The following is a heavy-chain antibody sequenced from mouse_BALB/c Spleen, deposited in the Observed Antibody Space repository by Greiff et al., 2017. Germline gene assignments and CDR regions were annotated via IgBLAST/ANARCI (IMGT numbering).Heavy chain of an antibody. CDR1: GFTFSDFY. J-gene: IGHJ3*01. Sequence: EVKVVESGGGLVQPGGSLRLSCATSGFTFSDFYMEWVRQPPGKRLEWIAASRNKANDYTTEYSASVKGRFIVSRDTSQSILYLQMNALRAEDTAIYYCARDLYYDYEDPCAYWGQGTLVTVSA. V-gene: IGHV7-1*02. CDR3: ARDLYYDYEDPCAY. CDR2: SRNKANDYTT. D-gene: IGHD2-4*01.